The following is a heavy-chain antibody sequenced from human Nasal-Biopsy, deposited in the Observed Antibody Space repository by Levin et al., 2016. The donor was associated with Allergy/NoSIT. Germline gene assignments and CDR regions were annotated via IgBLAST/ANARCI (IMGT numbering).Heavy chain of an antibody. CDR3: AKDRGYSYGEHYYDGMDV. J-gene: IGHJ6*02. V-gene: IGHV3-30*18. CDR2: ISYDGSSK. D-gene: IGHD5-18*01. Sequence: GGSLRLSCAASGFTFNTYGIHWVRQAPGKGLEWVAVISYDGSSKYYADSVKGRFTISRDNSKNTVYLQMNGLRAEDTAVYYCAKDRGYSYGEHYYDGMDVWGQGTTVTVSS. CDR1: GFTFNTYG.